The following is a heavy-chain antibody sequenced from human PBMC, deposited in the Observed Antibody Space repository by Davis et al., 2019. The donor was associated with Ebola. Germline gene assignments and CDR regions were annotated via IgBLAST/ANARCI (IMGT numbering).Heavy chain of an antibody. CDR1: GFTFIDYY. J-gene: IGHJ3*02. V-gene: IGHV1-18*01. CDR2: ISAHNGHT. D-gene: IGHD4-17*01. Sequence: ASVKVSCKASGFTFIDYYMHWVRQAPGQGLEWMGWISAHNGHTNYARNLQGRVTMTTDTSTSTAYMELRSLRSDDTAVYYCARADGDFLDDAFDIWGQGTLVTVSS. CDR3: ARADGDFLDDAFDI.